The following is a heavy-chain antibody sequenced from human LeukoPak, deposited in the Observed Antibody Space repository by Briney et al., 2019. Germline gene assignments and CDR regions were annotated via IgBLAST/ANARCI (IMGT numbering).Heavy chain of an antibody. J-gene: IGHJ4*02. CDR1: GGSISSYY. CDR3: ARGSPVEMATNDY. CDR2: IYYSGST. D-gene: IGHD5-24*01. Sequence: SETLSLTCTVSGGSISSYYWSWIRQPPGKGLEWIGYIYYSGSTNYNPSLKSRVTISVDTSKNQFSLKLSSVTAADTAVYYCARGSPVEMATNDYWGQGTLVTVSS. V-gene: IGHV4-59*01.